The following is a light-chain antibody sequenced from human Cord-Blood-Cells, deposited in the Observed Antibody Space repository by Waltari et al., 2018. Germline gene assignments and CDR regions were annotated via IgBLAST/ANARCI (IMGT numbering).Light chain of an antibody. V-gene: IGLV3-27*01. J-gene: IGLJ3*02. CDR2: KDS. Sequence: SYDLTQPSSVSVSPGQTARITCPGDVLAKKYARWFQQKPGQAPVLVIYKDSERPSGIPERFSGSSSGTTVTLTISGAQVEDEADYYCYSAADNNWVFGGGTKLTVL. CDR1: VLAKKY. CDR3: YSAADNNWV.